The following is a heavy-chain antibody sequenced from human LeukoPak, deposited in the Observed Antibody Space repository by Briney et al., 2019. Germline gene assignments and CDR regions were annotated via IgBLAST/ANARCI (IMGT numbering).Heavy chain of an antibody. J-gene: IGHJ4*02. Sequence: GGSLRLSCAASGFTFSSYGMHWVRQAPGKGLEWVAVIWYDGSNKYYADSVKGRFTISKDNSKNTVYLQMNRLRAEDTVVYYCGSYGGSGGHIDYWGQGTLVTVSS. D-gene: IGHD4-23*01. CDR1: GFTFSSYG. CDR2: IWYDGSNK. CDR3: GSYGGSGGHIDY. V-gene: IGHV3-33*01.